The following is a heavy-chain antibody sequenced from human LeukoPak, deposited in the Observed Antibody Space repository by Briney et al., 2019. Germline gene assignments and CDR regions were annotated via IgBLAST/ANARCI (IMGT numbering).Heavy chain of an antibody. J-gene: IGHJ5*02. D-gene: IGHD3/OR15-3a*01. Sequence: GGSLRLSCAASGFTFSSYSMNWVRQAPGKGLEWVSYISSSSTIYYEDSVKGRFTISRDNAKNSLYLQMNSLRAEDTAVYYCARDGRPWGQGTLVTVSS. CDR1: GFTFSSYS. CDR3: ARDGRP. V-gene: IGHV3-48*01. CDR2: ISSSSTI.